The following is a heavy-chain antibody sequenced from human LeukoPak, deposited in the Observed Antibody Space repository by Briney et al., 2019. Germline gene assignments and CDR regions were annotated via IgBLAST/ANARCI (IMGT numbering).Heavy chain of an antibody. CDR1: GGSFSGYY. CDR2: INHSGST. CDR3: ARGRVTRRRCSGGSCDHYYMDV. J-gene: IGHJ6*03. V-gene: IGHV4-34*01. D-gene: IGHD2-15*01. Sequence: SETLSLTCAVYGGSFSGYYWSWIRQPPGKGLEWIGEINHSGSTNYNPSLKSRVTISVDTSTNQFSLKLSSVTAADTAVYYCARGRVTRRRCSGGSCDHYYMDVWGKGTTVTVSS.